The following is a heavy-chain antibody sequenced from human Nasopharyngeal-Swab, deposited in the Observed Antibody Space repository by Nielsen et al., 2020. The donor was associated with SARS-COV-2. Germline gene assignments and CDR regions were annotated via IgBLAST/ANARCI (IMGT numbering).Heavy chain of an antibody. CDR3: ARPSYYYGSGSYYTRLYFDL. CDR2: IYYSGST. J-gene: IGHJ2*01. V-gene: IGHV4-31*03. Sequence: SETLSLTCTVSGGSISSGGYYWSWIRQHPGKGLEWIGYIYYSGSTYYNPSLKSRVTISVDTSKNKFSLKLSSVTAADTAVYYFARPSYYYGSGSYYTRLYFDLWGRGTLVTVSS. D-gene: IGHD3-10*01. CDR1: GGSISSGGYY.